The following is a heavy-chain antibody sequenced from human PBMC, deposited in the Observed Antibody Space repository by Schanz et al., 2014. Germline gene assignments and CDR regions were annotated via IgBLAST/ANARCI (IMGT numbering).Heavy chain of an antibody. CDR1: GFTFGSYG. CDR2: ISGGGGTR. Sequence: EEQLLQSGGGLVQPGGSLRLSCAASGFTFGSYGMSWVRQGPGKGLEWVSGISGGGGTRNYADSVKGRFTVFRDNSKRTLYLEMNTLRAEDTAVYYCARDLEGYDGGGGGFDPWGQGTLVTVSS. V-gene: IGHV3-23*01. D-gene: IGHD2-21*01. J-gene: IGHJ5*02. CDR3: ARDLEGYDGGGGGFDP.